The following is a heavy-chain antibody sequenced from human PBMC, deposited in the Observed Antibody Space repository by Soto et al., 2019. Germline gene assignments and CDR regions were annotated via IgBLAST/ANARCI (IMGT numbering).Heavy chain of an antibody. V-gene: IGHV3-23*01. CDR1: GITISNYA. CDR3: VKDDGGYPSTAPH. CDR2: ISGSGDRT. Sequence: EVQLLESGGGLVQPGGSLRLSCAASGITISNYAMSWVRQAPGKGLVWVSGISGSGDRTYYADYAKGRFTISKDISRNSLSLQLDSLGVEDTAVYFCVKDDGGYPSTAPHWGQGTLVTVSS. J-gene: IGHJ4*02. D-gene: IGHD3-22*01.